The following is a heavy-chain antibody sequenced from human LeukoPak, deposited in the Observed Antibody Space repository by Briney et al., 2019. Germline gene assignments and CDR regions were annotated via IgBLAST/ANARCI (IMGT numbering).Heavy chain of an antibody. Sequence: PGGSLRLSCATSGFTFSTSAMSWVRQAPGKGLAWVSAISGSGGSTYYADSVKGRFTISRDNSKNTLYLQMNSLRAEDTAVYYCAKGEGIQLLFDYWGQGTLVTVSS. CDR2: ISGSGGST. D-gene: IGHD5-18*01. J-gene: IGHJ4*02. V-gene: IGHV3-23*01. CDR1: GFTFSTSA. CDR3: AKGEGIQLLFDY.